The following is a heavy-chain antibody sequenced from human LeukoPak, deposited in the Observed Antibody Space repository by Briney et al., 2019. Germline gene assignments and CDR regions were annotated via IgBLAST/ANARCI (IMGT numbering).Heavy chain of an antibody. CDR1: GYTFTSYD. Sequence: ASVKVSCKASGYTFTSYDINWVRQATGQGLEWMGWMNPNSGNAGYAQKFQGRVTMTRNTSISTAYMELSSLRSEDTAVYYCARRGDSSGYDFDYWGQGTLVTVSS. D-gene: IGHD3-22*01. CDR3: ARRGDSSGYDFDY. J-gene: IGHJ4*02. V-gene: IGHV1-8*01. CDR2: MNPNSGNA.